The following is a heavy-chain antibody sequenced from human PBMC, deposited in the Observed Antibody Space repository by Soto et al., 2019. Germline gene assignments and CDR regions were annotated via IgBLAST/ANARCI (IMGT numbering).Heavy chain of an antibody. CDR2: IWYDGSNK. Sequence: PGGSLRLSCGASGFTFSSYGMHWVRQAPGKGLEWVAVIWYDGSNKYYADSVKGRFTISRDNSKNTLYLQMNSLRAEDTAVYYCARDLHYDSKFDGMDVWGQGTTVTVSS. CDR3: ARDLHYDSKFDGMDV. J-gene: IGHJ6*02. D-gene: IGHD3-22*01. CDR1: GFTFSSYG. V-gene: IGHV3-33*08.